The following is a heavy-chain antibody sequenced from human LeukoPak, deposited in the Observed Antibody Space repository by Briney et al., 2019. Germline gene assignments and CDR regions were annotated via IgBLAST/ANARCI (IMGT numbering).Heavy chain of an antibody. V-gene: IGHV3-43*02. CDR3: AKGFSVLTSNHYYYYYGIDV. CDR2: ISGDGGST. J-gene: IGHJ6*02. CDR1: GFTFDDYA. D-gene: IGHD3-9*01. Sequence: GGSLRLSCAASGFTFDDYAMHWVRRAPGKGLEWVSLISGDGGSTYYADSVKGRFTISRDNSKNSLYLQMNNLRTDDTALYYCAKGFSVLTSNHYYYYYGIDVWGQGTTVTVSS.